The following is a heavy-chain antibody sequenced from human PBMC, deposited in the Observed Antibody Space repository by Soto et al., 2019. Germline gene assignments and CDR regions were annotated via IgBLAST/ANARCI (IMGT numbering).Heavy chain of an antibody. Sequence: QVQLVQSGAEVKKPGSSVKVSCKASGGTFSSYAISWVRQAPGQGLEWMGGIIPIFGTANYAQKFQGRVTITVDESTSTAYMELSSLRSEDTAVYYCARGGKITMVRGPNYYYYGMDVWGQGTTVTVSS. CDR2: IIPIFGTA. D-gene: IGHD3-10*01. J-gene: IGHJ6*02. CDR3: ARGGKITMVRGPNYYYYGMDV. CDR1: GGTFSSYA. V-gene: IGHV1-69*01.